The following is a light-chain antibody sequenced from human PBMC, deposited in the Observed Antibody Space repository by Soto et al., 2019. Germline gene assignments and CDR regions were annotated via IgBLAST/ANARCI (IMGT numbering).Light chain of an antibody. CDR2: GAS. CDR3: QQYGSSPCT. J-gene: IGKJ1*01. CDR1: QSVSSSY. Sequence: EIVLTQSPGTLSLSPGERATLSCRASQSVSSSYLACYQQKPGQAPRLLIYGASSRATGIPDKFSGSGSGTYFTLTSSSLEPEDFAVYYCQQYGSSPCTFGQGTKVEIK. V-gene: IGKV3-20*01.